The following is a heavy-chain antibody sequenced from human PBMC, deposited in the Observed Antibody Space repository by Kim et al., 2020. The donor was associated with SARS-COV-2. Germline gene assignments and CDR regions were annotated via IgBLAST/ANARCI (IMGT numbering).Heavy chain of an antibody. J-gene: IGHJ5*02. D-gene: IGHD3-3*01. Sequence: PSLKSRVTISVDTSKNQFSLKLSSVTAADTAVYYCARGSNVLRFLSRFDPWGQGTLVTVSS. V-gene: IGHV4-34*01. CDR3: ARGSNVLRFLSRFDP.